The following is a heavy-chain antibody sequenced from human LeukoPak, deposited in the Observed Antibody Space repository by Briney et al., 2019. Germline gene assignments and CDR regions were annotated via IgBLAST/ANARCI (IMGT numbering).Heavy chain of an antibody. CDR2: IKQDGSEK. CDR1: GFTFSSYW. D-gene: IGHD3-10*01. J-gene: IGHJ4*02. CDR3: ASYYYGSGTSLGF. V-gene: IGHV3-7*01. Sequence: GGSLRLSCAASGFTFSSYWMSWVRQAPGKGLEWVANIKQDGSEKYYVDSVKGRFTISRDNAKNSLYLQMNSLRVEDTAVYYCASYYYGSGTSLGFWGQGTLVTVSS.